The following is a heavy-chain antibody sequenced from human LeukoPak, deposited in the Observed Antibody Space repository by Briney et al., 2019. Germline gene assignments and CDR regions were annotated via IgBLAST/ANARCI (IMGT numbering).Heavy chain of an antibody. Sequence: SETLSLTCTVSGGSISSYYWSWIRQPAGEGLEWIGRIYTSGSTNYNPSLKSRVTMSVDTSKNQFSLKLSSVTAADTAVYYCARVRLGYCSSTSCYTRENIDYWGQGTLVTVSS. CDR3: ARVRLGYCSSTSCYTRENIDY. J-gene: IGHJ4*02. CDR1: GGSISSYY. CDR2: IYTSGST. V-gene: IGHV4-4*07. D-gene: IGHD2-2*02.